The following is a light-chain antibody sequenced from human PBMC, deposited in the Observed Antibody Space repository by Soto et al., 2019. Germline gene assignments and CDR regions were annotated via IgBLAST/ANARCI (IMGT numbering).Light chain of an antibody. CDR3: QQYGSSPPLT. Sequence: EIVLTQSPGTLSLSPGERATLSCRASQSVSSSYLAWYQPKPGQAPRLLIYGASSRATGIPDRFSGSGSGTDFTLTIIRLEPEDFAVYYCQQYGSSPPLTFGGGTKVEIK. CDR1: QSVSSSY. V-gene: IGKV3-20*01. CDR2: GAS. J-gene: IGKJ4*01.